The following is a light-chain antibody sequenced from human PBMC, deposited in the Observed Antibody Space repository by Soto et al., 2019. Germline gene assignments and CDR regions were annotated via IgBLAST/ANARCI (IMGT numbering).Light chain of an antibody. Sequence: EIVLTQSPGTLSLSPGERATLSCRASQSVSSSYLAWYQQKPGQAPRLLIYGASSRGTGIPDRFSGRGSGTDFTLTISKLEPEDFAVDYCQQYGSSPWTFGQGTKVEIK. V-gene: IGKV3-20*01. CDR2: GAS. CDR3: QQYGSSPWT. CDR1: QSVSSSY. J-gene: IGKJ1*01.